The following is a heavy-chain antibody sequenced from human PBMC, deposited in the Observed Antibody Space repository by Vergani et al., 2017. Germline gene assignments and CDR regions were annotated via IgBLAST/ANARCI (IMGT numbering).Heavy chain of an antibody. J-gene: IGHJ4*02. CDR2: IISSSSYI. CDR1: GFTFSSYS. D-gene: IGHD5-12*01. V-gene: IGHV3-21*01. CDR3: ATHPLLRYSGYENIYY. Sequence: EVQLVESGGGLVKPGGSLRLSCAASGFTFSSYSMNWVRQAPGKGLEWVSSIISSSSYIYYADSVKGRFTISIDNAKNSLYLQMNSLRAEDTAVYYCATHPLLRYSGYENIYYWGQGTLVTVSS.